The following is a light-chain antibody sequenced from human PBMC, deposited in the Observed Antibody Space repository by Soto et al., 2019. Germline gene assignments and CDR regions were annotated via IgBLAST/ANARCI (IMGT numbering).Light chain of an antibody. Sequence: QSVLTQPASVSGSPVQSITISCTGTSSDVGGYNYVSWYQQHPGKAPKLMIYDVSNRPSGVSNRFSGSKSGNTASLTISGLQAEDEADYYCSSYTSSSGIFGTGTKLTVL. J-gene: IGLJ1*01. V-gene: IGLV2-14*01. CDR2: DVS. CDR1: SSDVGGYNY. CDR3: SSYTSSSGI.